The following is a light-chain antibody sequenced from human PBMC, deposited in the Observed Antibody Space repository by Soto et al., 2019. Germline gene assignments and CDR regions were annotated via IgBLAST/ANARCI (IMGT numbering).Light chain of an antibody. CDR1: SSDVGGYDY. V-gene: IGLV2-8*01. J-gene: IGLJ2*01. CDR2: EVS. CDR3: SSFAGSKEL. Sequence: QSALTQSPSASGSPGQSVTISCTGTSSDVGGYDYVSWYQQYPGKAPKLLIYEVSQRPSGVPDRFSGSKSGNTASLTVSGLQAEDEADYYYSSFAGSKELFGGGTKLTVL.